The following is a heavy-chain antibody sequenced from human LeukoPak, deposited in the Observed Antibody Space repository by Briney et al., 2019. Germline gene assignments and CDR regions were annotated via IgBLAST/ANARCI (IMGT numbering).Heavy chain of an antibody. V-gene: IGHV4-34*01. J-gene: IGHJ6*03. CDR1: GGSFSDYW. Sequence: PSETLSLTCAVYGGSFSDYWWTWIRQSPGKGLEWIGEVNHSGRTNYNPSLKSRVSISVDRSKKQFSLKLTSVTAADTAVYYCARRLGYCSSTSCYRGPDYYYYMDVWGKGTTVTVSS. CDR2: VNHSGRT. CDR3: ARRLGYCSSTSCYRGPDYYYYMDV. D-gene: IGHD2-2*01.